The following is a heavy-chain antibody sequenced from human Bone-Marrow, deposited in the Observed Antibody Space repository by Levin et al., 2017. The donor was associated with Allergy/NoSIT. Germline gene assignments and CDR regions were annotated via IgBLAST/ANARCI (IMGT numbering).Heavy chain of an antibody. CDR3: ARYNYEYNGLDI. CDR1: GFTFRTHD. J-gene: IGHJ3*02. V-gene: IGHV3-13*01. Sequence: PGGSLRLSCAASGFTFRTHDMHWVRQGTGKGLEWVSTIGTAGDTNYQDAARGRFTISRENAKNSLYLQMNGLSAGDTAVYYCARYNYEYNGLDIWGQGTMVTVSS. D-gene: IGHD5-18*01. CDR2: IGTAGDT.